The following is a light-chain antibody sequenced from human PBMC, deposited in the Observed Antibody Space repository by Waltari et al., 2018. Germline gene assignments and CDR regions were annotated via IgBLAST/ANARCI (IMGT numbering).Light chain of an antibody. CDR1: QNISNY. CDR3: QQYYTYPLT. V-gene: IGKV1-8*01. CDR2: STS. Sequence: AIRLTQSPPSFSESPGDRVTITCRASQNISNYLAWYQPKPGKAPNLLIYSTSTLQSGVPSRFSGSGSGTDFTLTIGCLQSEDFATYFCQQYYTYPLTFGPGTNVDFK. J-gene: IGKJ3*01.